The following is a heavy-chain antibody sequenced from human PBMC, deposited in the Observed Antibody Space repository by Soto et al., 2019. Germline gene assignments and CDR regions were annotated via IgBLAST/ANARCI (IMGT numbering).Heavy chain of an antibody. CDR1: GGTFSSYA. CDR3: ASPWDYYGSGSYYIFDY. Sequence: QVQLVQSGAEVKKPGSLVKVSCKASGGTFSSYAISWVRQAPGQGLEWMGGIIPIFGTANYAQKFQGRVTITADESTSTAYMELSSLRSEDTAVYYCASPWDYYGSGSYYIFDYWGQGTLVTVSS. CDR2: IIPIFGTA. J-gene: IGHJ4*02. D-gene: IGHD3-10*01. V-gene: IGHV1-69*01.